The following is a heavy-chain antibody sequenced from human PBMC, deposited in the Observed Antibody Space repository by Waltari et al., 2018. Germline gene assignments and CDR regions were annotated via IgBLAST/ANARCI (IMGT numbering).Heavy chain of an antibody. CDR2: IAYNGRT. CDR1: GDSINHYY. CDR3: GRSYDFWSGYPLDY. V-gene: IGHV4-59*01. D-gene: IGHD3-3*01. J-gene: IGHJ4*02. Sequence: QVQLQESGPGLVTPSETLSLTCAVSGDSINHYYWNWMRQPTGKDLEWIGYIAYNGRTNYNPSLKSRVTISVDTSKTQFSLKLTSVTAADTAVYYCGRSYDFWSGYPLDYWGPGSLVTVSS.